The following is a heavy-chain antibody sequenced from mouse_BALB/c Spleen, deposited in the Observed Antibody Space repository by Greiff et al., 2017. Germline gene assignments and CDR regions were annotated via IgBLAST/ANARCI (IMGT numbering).Heavy chain of an antibody. Sequence: VQLQQSGAELVRPGTSVKVSCKASGYAFTNYLIEWVKQRPGPGLEWIGVINPGSGGTNYNEKFKGKATLTADKSSSTAYMQLSSLTSDDSAVYFCARSGYYSSSYAMDYWGQGTSVTVSS. CDR1: GYAFTNYL. CDR3: ARSGYYSSSYAMDY. CDR2: INPGSGGT. D-gene: IGHD1-1*01. J-gene: IGHJ4*01. V-gene: IGHV1-54*01.